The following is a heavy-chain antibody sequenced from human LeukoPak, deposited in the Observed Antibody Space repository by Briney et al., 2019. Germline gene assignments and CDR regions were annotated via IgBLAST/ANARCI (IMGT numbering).Heavy chain of an antibody. CDR3: ARGGDQYYYDSSGYYYPLYYFDY. D-gene: IGHD3-22*01. V-gene: IGHV4-59*01. CDR2: IYYSGST. CDR1: GGSISSYY. J-gene: IGHJ4*02. Sequence: SETLSLTCTVSGGSISSYYWSWIRQPPGKGLEWIGYIYYSGSTNYNPSLKSRVTISVDTSKNQFSLKLSSVTAADTAVYYWARGGDQYYYDSSGYYYPLYYFDYWGQGTLVTVSS.